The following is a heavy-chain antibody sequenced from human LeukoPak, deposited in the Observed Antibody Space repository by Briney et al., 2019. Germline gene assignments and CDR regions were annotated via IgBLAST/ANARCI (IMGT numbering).Heavy chain of an antibody. CDR3: ARDFIPYSSLTLDY. Sequence: GGSLRLSCAASGFTFSDYYMSWVRQAPGKGLEWVANIKQDASEKYYLDSVEGRFIISRDNARDSLYLQMHSLRAEDTAVYYCARDFIPYSSLTLDYWGQGTLVTVSS. J-gene: IGHJ4*02. CDR1: GFTFSDYY. V-gene: IGHV3-7*01. CDR2: IKQDASEK. D-gene: IGHD3-22*01.